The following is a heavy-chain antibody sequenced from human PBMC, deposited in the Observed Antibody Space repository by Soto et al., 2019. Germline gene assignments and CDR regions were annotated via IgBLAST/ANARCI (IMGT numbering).Heavy chain of an antibody. V-gene: IGHV4-59*08. CDR3: ARHIVDYYGSGSLYSWFDP. CDR1: GCSISSYY. Sequence: PSETLSLTCTVSGCSISSYYWSWIRQPPGKGLEWIGYIYYSGSTNYNPSLKSRVTISVDTSKNQFSLKLSSVTAADTAVYYCARHIVDYYGSGSLYSWFDPWGQGTLVTVS. J-gene: IGHJ5*02. CDR2: IYYSGST. D-gene: IGHD3-10*01.